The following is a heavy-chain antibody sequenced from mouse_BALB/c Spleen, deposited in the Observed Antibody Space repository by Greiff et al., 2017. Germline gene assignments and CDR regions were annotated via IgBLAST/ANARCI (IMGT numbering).Heavy chain of an antibody. CDR2: IYPGDGDT. V-gene: IGHV1-80*01. D-gene: IGHD3-3*01. J-gene: IGHJ3*01. Sequence: QVQLQQSGAELVRPGSSVKISCKASGYAFSSYWMNWVKQRPGQGLEWIGQIYPGDGDTNYNGKFKGKATLTADKSSSTAYMQLSSLTSEDSAVYFCAISGAAWFAYWGQGTLVTVSA. CDR1: GYAFSSYW. CDR3: AISGAAWFAY.